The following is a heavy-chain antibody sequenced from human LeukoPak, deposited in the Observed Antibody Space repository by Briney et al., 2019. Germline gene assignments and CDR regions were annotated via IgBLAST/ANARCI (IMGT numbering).Heavy chain of an antibody. CDR2: IYPGDSDT. CDR3: ASRYPGGYYYGSGRQSAFDI. V-gene: IGHV5-51*01. D-gene: IGHD3-22*01. J-gene: IGHJ3*02. CDR1: GYSFTSYW. Sequence: GESLKISCKGSGYSFTSYWIGWVRQMPGKGLEWMGIIYPGDSDTRYSPSFQGQVTISADKSISTAYLQWSSLKASDTAMYYCASRYPGGYYYGSGRQSAFDIWGQGTMVTVSS.